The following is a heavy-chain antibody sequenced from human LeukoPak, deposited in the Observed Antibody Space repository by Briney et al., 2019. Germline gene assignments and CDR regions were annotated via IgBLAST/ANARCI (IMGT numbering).Heavy chain of an antibody. CDR2: IYTSGST. CDR1: GGSIRSYY. CDR3: ARGEESSSSVTWFDP. V-gene: IGHV4-4*07. D-gene: IGHD6-13*01. J-gene: IGHJ5*02. Sequence: SETLSLTCTVSGGSIRSYYWSWIRQPAGKGLEWIGRIYTSGSTNYNPSLKSRVTMSVDTSKNQFSLKLSSVTAADTAVYYCARGEESSSSVTWFDPWGQGTLVTVSS.